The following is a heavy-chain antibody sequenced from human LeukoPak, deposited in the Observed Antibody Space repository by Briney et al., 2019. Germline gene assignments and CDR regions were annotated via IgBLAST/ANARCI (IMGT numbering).Heavy chain of an antibody. J-gene: IGHJ4*02. Sequence: SETLSLTCTVSGGSISSGGYYWSWIRQHPGKGLEWIGYIYYSGSTYYNPSLKSRVTISVDTSKNQFSLKLSSVTAADTAVYYCASGDGDYVDYWGQGTLVTVSS. CDR2: IYYSGST. CDR1: GGSISSGGYY. V-gene: IGHV4-31*03. CDR3: ASGDGDYVDY. D-gene: IGHD4-17*01.